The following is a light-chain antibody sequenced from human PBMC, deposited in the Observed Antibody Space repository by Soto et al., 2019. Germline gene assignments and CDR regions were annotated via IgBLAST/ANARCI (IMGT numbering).Light chain of an antibody. CDR3: QEYDYWQT. V-gene: IGKV3-15*01. J-gene: IGKJ1*01. Sequence: EVVMTQSPATLSVSPGERATLSCRASQSVNSNLAWYQQKPGQTPSLLIYDASTRATGVPARFSGSGSGTEFPLTISSLQSEDSAVYYCQEYDYWQTFGQGTTVEI. CDR2: DAS. CDR1: QSVNSN.